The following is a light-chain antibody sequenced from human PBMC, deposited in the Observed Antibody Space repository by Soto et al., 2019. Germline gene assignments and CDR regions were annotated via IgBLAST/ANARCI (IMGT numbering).Light chain of an antibody. Sequence: DIMMTQSPDSLAVSLGERATINCKSSQSVLYSSNNKNYLDWYQQKPGQPPKLLIYWASTRESGVPDRFSGSGSGTDFTLTISSLQAEDVAVYYCQQYYSTPLTFGGGTKVEIK. J-gene: IGKJ4*01. CDR3: QQYYSTPLT. CDR2: WAS. V-gene: IGKV4-1*01. CDR1: QSVLYSSNNKNY.